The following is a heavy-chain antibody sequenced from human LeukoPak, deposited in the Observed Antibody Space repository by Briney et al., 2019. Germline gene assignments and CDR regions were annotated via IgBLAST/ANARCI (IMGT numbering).Heavy chain of an antibody. CDR1: GGSISSGGYS. CDR3: ARGHPDAFDI. Sequence: PSETLSLTCAVSGGSISSGGYSWSWIRQPPGKGLEWIGYIYYSGSTYYNPSLKSRVTISVDTSKNQFSLKLSSVTAVDTAVYYCARGHPDAFDIWGQGTMVTVSS. J-gene: IGHJ3*02. CDR2: IYYSGST. V-gene: IGHV4-30-2*05.